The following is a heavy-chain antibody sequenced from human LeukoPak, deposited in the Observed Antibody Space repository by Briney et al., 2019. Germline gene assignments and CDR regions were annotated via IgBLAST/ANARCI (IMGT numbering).Heavy chain of an antibody. Sequence: SETLSLTCTVSGGSISSSNYYWGWIRQPPGKGLEWIGSGYYTGSTYYNPSLKSRVTISVDTSNNQFSLKLSSVTAADTAMYCCGRHKDDYDDYVWIYWGQGTLVSVPS. CDR2: GYYTGST. D-gene: IGHD4-17*01. CDR1: GGSISSSNYY. V-gene: IGHV4-39*01. J-gene: IGHJ4*02. CDR3: GRHKDDYDDYVWIY.